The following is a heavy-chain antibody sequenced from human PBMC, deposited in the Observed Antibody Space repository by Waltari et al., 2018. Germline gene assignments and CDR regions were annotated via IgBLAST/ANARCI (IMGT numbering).Heavy chain of an antibody. CDR3: ARESGSRGWFDP. J-gene: IGHJ5*02. Sequence: QVQLVQSGAEVKKPGASVKVSCKASGYTFTGYYMHWVRQAPGQGLEWMGWINPNGGCKNYAQKFQGRVTRTRDTSISTAYMELSRLRSDDTAVYYCARESGSRGWFDPWGQGTLVTVSS. D-gene: IGHD2-15*01. CDR2: INPNGGCK. CDR1: GYTFTGYY. V-gene: IGHV1-2*02.